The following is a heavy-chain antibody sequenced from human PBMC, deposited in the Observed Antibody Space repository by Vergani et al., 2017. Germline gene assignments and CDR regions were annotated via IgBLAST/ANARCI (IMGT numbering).Heavy chain of an antibody. D-gene: IGHD3-16*01. J-gene: IGHJ4*02. CDR1: GYTFSNYY. Sequence: QVQVVQSGAEVKKSGASVKVSCKTSGYTFSNYYMHWVRQAPGQGLEWMGWINPKNGLTKYAQRFQGRVSLTRDTSITTAFMELSSLRSDDTAMYYCTSFPTETSEYYDSTGYYHRFFEKWGQGTLVTVSS. V-gene: IGHV1-2*02. CDR2: INPKNGLT. CDR3: TSFPTETSEYYDSTGYYHRFFEK.